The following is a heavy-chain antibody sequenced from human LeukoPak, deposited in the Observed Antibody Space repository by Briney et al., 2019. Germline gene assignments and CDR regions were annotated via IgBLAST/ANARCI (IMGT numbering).Heavy chain of an antibody. D-gene: IGHD6-19*01. CDR3: ARIQDSSGPHHSYASDI. V-gene: IGHV2-26*01. J-gene: IGHJ3*02. CDR1: GFSLSNARMG. CDR2: IFSNDEK. Sequence: SGPTLVNPTETLTLTCTVSGFSLSNARMGVSWIRQPPGKALEWLAHIFSNDEKSYSTSLKSRLTISKDTSKSQVVLTMTNMDPVDTATYYCARIQDSSGPHHSYASDIWGQGTMVTVSS.